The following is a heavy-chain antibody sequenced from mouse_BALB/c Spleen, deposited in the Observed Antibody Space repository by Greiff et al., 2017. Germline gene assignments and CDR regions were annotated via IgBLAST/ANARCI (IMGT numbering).Heavy chain of an antibody. CDR3: ARWDGYGDYYAMDY. V-gene: IGHV14-3*02. CDR2: IDPANGNT. CDR1: GFNIKDTY. Sequence: VQLKHSGAELVKPGASVKLSCTASGFNIKDTYMHWVKQRPEQGLEWIGRIDPANGNTKYDPKFQGKATITADTSSNTAYLQLSSLTSEDTAVYYCARWDGYGDYYAMDYWGQGTSVTVSS. D-gene: IGHD2-2*01. J-gene: IGHJ4*01.